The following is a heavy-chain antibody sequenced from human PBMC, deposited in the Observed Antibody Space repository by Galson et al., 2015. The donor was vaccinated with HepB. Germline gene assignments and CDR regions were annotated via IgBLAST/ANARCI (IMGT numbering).Heavy chain of an antibody. CDR2: ISYDGSNR. J-gene: IGHJ3*01. CDR1: GFSFSSYG. D-gene: IGHD3-3*01. V-gene: IGHV3-30*18. Sequence: SLRLSCAASGFSFSSYGMVWVRQAPAKGLEWVALISYDGSNRYYADSVKGRFTISRDNPKNTLYLEMNSLRAEDTAVYYCAKRLSRLEWLLLDAFDVWGQGTMVTVSS. CDR3: AKRLSRLEWLLLDAFDV.